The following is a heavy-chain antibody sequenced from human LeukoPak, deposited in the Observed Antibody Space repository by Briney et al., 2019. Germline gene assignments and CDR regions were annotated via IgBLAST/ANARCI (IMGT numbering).Heavy chain of an antibody. CDR2: IYYTGTT. J-gene: IGHJ4*02. D-gene: IGHD5-18*01. CDR1: GGSINSYY. CDR3: ARDRGGYTYSHDY. Sequence: SETLSLTCTVSGGSINSYYWTWIRQPPGKGLEWIGSIYYTGTTSYNSSLKSRVTISIDTSKNQFSLNLNSVTAADTAVYYCARDRGGYTYSHDYWGQGTLVTVSS. V-gene: IGHV4-59*12.